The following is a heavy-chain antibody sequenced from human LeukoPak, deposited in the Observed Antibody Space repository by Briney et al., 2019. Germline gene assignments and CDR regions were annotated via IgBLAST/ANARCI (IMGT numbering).Heavy chain of an antibody. CDR3: VRDPDALDY. V-gene: IGHV3-48*02. CDR2: IRSTGSPI. J-gene: IGHJ4*02. Sequence: GSLRLSCAASGFSLNSYSMNWVRQAPGKGLEWVAYIRSTGSPIYYADSVKGRFTISRDTARNSLYLQMNSLRDEDTAVYYCVRDPDALDYWGQGTLVTVSS. CDR1: GFSLNSYS.